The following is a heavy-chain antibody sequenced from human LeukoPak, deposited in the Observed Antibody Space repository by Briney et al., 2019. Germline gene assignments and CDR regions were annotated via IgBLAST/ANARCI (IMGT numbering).Heavy chain of an antibody. CDR3: AGTYYYDSSGRGRYFDY. D-gene: IGHD3-22*01. J-gene: IGHJ4*02. CDR2: IYDSGST. Sequence: SETLSLTCTVSGGSISSSSDFWGWIRQPPGKGLEWIGNIYDSGSTYYNPSLKSRVIISVDTSKSQFSLKLSSVTAADTAVYYCAGTYYYDSSGRGRYFDYWGQGTLVTVSS. CDR1: GGSISSSSDF. V-gene: IGHV4-39*01.